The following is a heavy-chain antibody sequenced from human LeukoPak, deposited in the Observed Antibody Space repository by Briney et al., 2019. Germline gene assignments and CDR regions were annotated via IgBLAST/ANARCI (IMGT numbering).Heavy chain of an antibody. D-gene: IGHD1-26*01. CDR2: IILIFGTT. J-gene: IGHJ3*01. Sequence: SVKVSCKASGGTFNNIVISWVRHGPGQGLELMGGIILIFGTTHYAQKFQGRVTISADKSTSTAYMELSSLRSEDTAVYYCARIVGATGGESWGQGTMVTVSS. V-gene: IGHV1-69*06. CDR1: GGTFNNIV. CDR3: ARIVGATGGES.